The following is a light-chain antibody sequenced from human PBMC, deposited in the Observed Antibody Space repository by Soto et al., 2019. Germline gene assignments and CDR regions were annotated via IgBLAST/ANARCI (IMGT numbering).Light chain of an antibody. CDR3: QHYGGVWT. CDR1: QSISNR. J-gene: IGKJ1*01. CDR2: DAS. V-gene: IGKV1-5*01. Sequence: IQFTHSASSLSASFGGRVTITFRASQSISNRLDWYQQKPWKSPNVLIYDASSLASGVPSRFSGSGSATDFILTISRMQPEHFETYQRQHYGGVWTFGQGTKVDIK.